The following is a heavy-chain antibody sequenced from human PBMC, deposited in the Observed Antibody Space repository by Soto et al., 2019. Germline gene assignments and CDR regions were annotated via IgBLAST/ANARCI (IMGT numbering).Heavy chain of an antibody. D-gene: IGHD3-22*01. CDR3: AREGSSSGPDYEY. V-gene: IGHV3-72*01. Sequence: GGSLRVSCAASGFTFSDYHINWVRQAPGKGLEWVGRTRNKANSYTTDYAAFVKGRFTISRDDSKNLIYLQMNSLKTEDTAVYYCAREGSSSGPDYEYWGQGT. CDR2: TRNKANSYTT. J-gene: IGHJ4*02. CDR1: GFTFSDYH.